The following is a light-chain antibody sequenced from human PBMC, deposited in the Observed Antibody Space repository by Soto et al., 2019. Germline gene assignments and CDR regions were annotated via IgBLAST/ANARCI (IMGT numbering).Light chain of an antibody. CDR2: DAS. CDR1: QSISSW. Sequence: DIQTTQSPSTLSASVGDRVTITCRASQSISSWLAWYQQKPGKAPKLLIYDASSLESGVPSRFSGSGSGTEFTLTISSLQPDDFATYYCQHYNGYPVTFGGGTKVESK. CDR3: QHYNGYPVT. V-gene: IGKV1-5*01. J-gene: IGKJ4*01.